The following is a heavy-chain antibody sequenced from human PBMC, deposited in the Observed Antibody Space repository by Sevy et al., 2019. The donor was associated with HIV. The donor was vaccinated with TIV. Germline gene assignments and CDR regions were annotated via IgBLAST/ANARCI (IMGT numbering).Heavy chain of an antibody. CDR1: GFTFSDYY. CDR2: ISSSGSTI. CDR3: ARDARWNDALLSRYFDY. V-gene: IGHV3-11*01. Sequence: GGSLRLSCAASGFTFSDYYMSWIRQAPGKGLEWVSYISSSGSTIYYADSVKGRFTISRDNAKNSLYLQMNSLRAEDTAVYYCARDARWNDALLSRYFDYWGQGTLVTVSS. J-gene: IGHJ4*02. D-gene: IGHD1-1*01.